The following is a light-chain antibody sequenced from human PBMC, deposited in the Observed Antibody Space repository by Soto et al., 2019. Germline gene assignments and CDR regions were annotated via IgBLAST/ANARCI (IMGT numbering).Light chain of an antibody. J-gene: IGLJ2*01. CDR3: QTWDTGIRV. Sequence: QLVLTQSPSASASLGASVKLTCTLSSGHSNYVIAWHQQQPEKGPRYLMKLNSDGSHSKGDGIPDRFSGSSSGAERYLTISSLQSEDEADYYCQTWDTGIRVFGGGPLLTVL. CDR2: LNSDGSH. CDR1: SGHSNYV. V-gene: IGLV4-69*01.